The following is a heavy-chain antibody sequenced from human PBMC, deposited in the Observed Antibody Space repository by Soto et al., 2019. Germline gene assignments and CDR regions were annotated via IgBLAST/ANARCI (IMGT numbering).Heavy chain of an antibody. CDR3: ARILYSSQRDGVDV. V-gene: IGHV3-23*01. CDR1: GFTFGSYP. D-gene: IGHD2-8*01. CDR2: ISSGSDTI. J-gene: IGHJ6*02. Sequence: LRLSCAASGFTFGSYPMTWVRQAPGKGLEWVSSISSGSDTIFYADSVKGRFTISRDNSRTTLYLQMNSLRAEDMAIYYCARILYSSQRDGVDVWGQGTTVTAP.